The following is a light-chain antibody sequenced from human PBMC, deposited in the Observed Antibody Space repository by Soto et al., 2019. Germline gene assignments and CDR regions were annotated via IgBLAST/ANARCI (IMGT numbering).Light chain of an antibody. Sequence: DIQMTQSPSSVSASVGDRVTITCRASQDIGSWLAWYQQKPGKAPKLLIYATSIVQSGVPSRFSGIGSGTDFTLTISSLQTEDFATYYGQQANSFLQSFGPGTKVDIK. J-gene: IGKJ3*01. V-gene: IGKV1-12*01. CDR2: ATS. CDR1: QDIGSW. CDR3: QQANSFLQS.